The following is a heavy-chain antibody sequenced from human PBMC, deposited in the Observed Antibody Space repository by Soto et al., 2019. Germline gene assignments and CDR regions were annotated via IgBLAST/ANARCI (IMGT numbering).Heavy chain of an antibody. D-gene: IGHD3-3*01. J-gene: IGHJ6*02. CDR2: IVVGSGNT. V-gene: IGHV1-58*01. Sequence: SVKVSCNASGFTFTSSAVQWVRQVRGQRLELIGWIVVGSGNTNCAQKFHERVTITRDMSTSTVYMELSSLRSEDTAVYYCAVRGVGFLQWSSYGMGVWCRRTTCAVAS. CDR1: GFTFTSSA. CDR3: AVRGVGFLQWSSYGMGV.